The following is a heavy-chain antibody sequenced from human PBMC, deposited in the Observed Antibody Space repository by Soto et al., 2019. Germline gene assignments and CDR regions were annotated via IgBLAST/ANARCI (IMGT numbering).Heavy chain of an antibody. D-gene: IGHD6-19*01. V-gene: IGHV3-23*01. Sequence: AGGSLRLFCAASGFTFSSSAMSWVRQAPGKGLEWVSAVSGSGGTTYYADSVRGRFTISRDNSKNTLYLQMNSLRAEDTAIYFCARCTVDTIVTSGWCHYLDPWGQGTLVTVSS. CDR2: VSGSGGTT. CDR3: ARCTVDTIVTSGWCHYLDP. J-gene: IGHJ5*02. CDR1: GFTFSSSA.